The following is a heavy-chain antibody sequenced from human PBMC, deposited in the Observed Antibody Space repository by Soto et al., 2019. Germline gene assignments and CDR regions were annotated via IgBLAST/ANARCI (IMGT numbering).Heavy chain of an antibody. Sequence: GESLKISCAASGFTFSSYSMNWVRQAPGKGLEWVSYISSSSSTIYYADSVKGRFTISRDNAKNSLYLQMNSLRAEDTAVYYCARDRIAVAGTNYFDYWGQGTLVTVSS. CDR3: ARDRIAVAGTNYFDY. CDR2: ISSSSSTI. J-gene: IGHJ4*02. V-gene: IGHV3-48*04. D-gene: IGHD6-19*01. CDR1: GFTFSSYS.